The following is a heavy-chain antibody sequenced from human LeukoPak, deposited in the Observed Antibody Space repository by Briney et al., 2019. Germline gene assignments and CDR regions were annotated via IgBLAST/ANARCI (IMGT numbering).Heavy chain of an antibody. CDR2: IYYSGST. J-gene: IGHJ6*02. CDR3: ARVSIDPSRYCSGGSCYSDRYYGMDV. D-gene: IGHD2-15*01. CDR1: GGSFRGYY. V-gene: IGHV4-30-4*08. Sequence: SETLSLTCAVYGGSFRGYYWSWIRQPPGKGLEWIGYIYYSGSTYYNPSLKSRVTISVDTSKNQFSLKLSSVTAADTAVYYCARVSIDPSRYCSGGSCYSDRYYGMDVWGQGTTVTVSS.